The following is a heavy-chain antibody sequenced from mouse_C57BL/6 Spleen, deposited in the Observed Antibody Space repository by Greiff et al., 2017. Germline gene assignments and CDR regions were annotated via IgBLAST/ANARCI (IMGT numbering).Heavy chain of an antibody. CDR3: ARSDYGSSPGLGY. CDR2: IYPGDGDT. J-gene: IGHJ2*01. D-gene: IGHD1-1*01. Sequence: VKLQESGAELVKPGASVKISCKASGYAFSSYWMNWVKQRPGKGLEWIGQIYPGDGDTNYNGKFKGKATLTADKSSSTAYMQLSSLTSEDSAVYFCARSDYGSSPGLGYWGQGTTLTVSS. V-gene: IGHV1-80*01. CDR1: GYAFSSYW.